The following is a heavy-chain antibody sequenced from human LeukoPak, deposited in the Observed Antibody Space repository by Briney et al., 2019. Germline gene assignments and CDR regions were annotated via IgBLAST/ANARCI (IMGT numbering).Heavy chain of an antibody. Sequence: PGGSLRLSCAASGFTFSHAWMTWVRQAPGKGLEWVGRIWSMTDGGTTEYAAPVKGRFTISRDDSKNTLYLDMNSLKTEDTAVYYCTTGGGVLRFLDGGQGTLVTVSS. CDR1: GFTFSHAW. CDR3: TTGGGVLRFLD. J-gene: IGHJ4*02. V-gene: IGHV3-15*01. CDR2: IWSMTDGGTT. D-gene: IGHD3-3*01.